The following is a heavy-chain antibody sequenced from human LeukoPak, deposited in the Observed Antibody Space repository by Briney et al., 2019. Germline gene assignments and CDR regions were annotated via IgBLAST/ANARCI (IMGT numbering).Heavy chain of an antibody. CDR1: GGSIGNFY. CDR3: ARQNPAAEGQGLDT. D-gene: IGHD6-13*01. J-gene: IGHJ5*02. V-gene: IGHV4-59*08. Sequence: SETLSLTCTVSGGSIGNFYWSWIRQPPGKGLDWIGYIYHTGTTSYNPSLKSRVTISVDTSRNQFSLKLASVTAADTAVYYCARQNPAAEGQGLDTWGQGALVTVPS. CDR2: IYHTGTT.